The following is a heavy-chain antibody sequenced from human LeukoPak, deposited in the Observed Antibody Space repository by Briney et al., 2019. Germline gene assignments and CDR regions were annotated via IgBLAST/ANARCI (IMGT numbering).Heavy chain of an antibody. Sequence: PSETLSLTCAVYGGSFSGYYWSWIRQPPGKGLEWIGEINHSGSTNYNPSLKSRVTISVDTSKNQFSLKLSSVTAADTAVYYCATRHIAVAGTDYWGQGTLVTVSS. V-gene: IGHV4-34*01. CDR3: ATRHIAVAGTDY. CDR1: GGSFSGYY. J-gene: IGHJ4*02. D-gene: IGHD6-19*01. CDR2: INHSGST.